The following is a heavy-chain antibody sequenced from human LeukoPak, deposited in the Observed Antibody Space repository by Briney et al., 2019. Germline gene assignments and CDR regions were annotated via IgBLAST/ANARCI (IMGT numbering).Heavy chain of an antibody. CDR2: IYHSGST. J-gene: IGHJ4*02. Sequence: SETLSLTCAVSGGSISSSNWWSWVRQPPGKGLEWIGEIYHSGSTNYNPSLKSRVTISVDKSKNQFSLKLSSVTAADTAVYYCARLTMVRGVSYYYFDYWGQGTLVTISS. D-gene: IGHD3-10*01. CDR1: GGSISSSNW. V-gene: IGHV4-4*02. CDR3: ARLTMVRGVSYYYFDY.